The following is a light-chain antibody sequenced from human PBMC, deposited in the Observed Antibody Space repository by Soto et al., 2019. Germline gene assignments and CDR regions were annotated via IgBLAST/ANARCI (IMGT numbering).Light chain of an antibody. V-gene: IGKV1-5*01. CDR3: QQYNSYPWT. CDR2: DAS. Sequence: DIHLTQSPSTLSAFVGDRVTISCRARQSISGRLAWYQQKAGRAPNLLIYDASSLESGVPSRFSGSGSGTEFTLTITSLQPDDFATYYCQQYNSYPWTFGQGTKVEIK. CDR1: QSISGR. J-gene: IGKJ1*01.